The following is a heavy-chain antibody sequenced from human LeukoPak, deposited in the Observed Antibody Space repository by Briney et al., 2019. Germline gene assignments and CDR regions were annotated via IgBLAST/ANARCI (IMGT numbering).Heavy chain of an antibody. J-gene: IGHJ4*02. CDR2: ISYDGNNK. Sequence: PGESLRLSCAASGFTFRNYAIHWVRQARGKGLEWVAVISYDGNNKYCADSVKGRFTISRDNSKNTLYLQMNSLRAEDTAVYYCARDGNNWNGYYLDYWGQGTLVTVSS. CDR1: GFTFRNYA. CDR3: ARDGNNWNGYYLDY. D-gene: IGHD1-1*01. V-gene: IGHV3-30-3*01.